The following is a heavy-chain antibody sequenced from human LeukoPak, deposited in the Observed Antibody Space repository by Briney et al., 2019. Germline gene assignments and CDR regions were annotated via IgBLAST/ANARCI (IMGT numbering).Heavy chain of an antibody. J-gene: IGHJ4*02. CDR2: IYGSGTNS. D-gene: IGHD3-16*02. CDR1: GFTFSSYG. V-gene: IGHV3-48*01. Sequence: PGGSLRLSCTASGFTFSSYGISWVRQAPGKGLECVSYIYGSGTNSYHADSVKGRFSISRDNSKNSLYLQMNSLRAEDTAMYFCASGYRSGPICAWGQGTLVTVSS. CDR3: ASGYRSGPICA.